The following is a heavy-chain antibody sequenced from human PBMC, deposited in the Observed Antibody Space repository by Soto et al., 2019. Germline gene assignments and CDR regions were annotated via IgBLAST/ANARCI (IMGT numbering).Heavy chain of an antibody. J-gene: IGHJ6*02. CDR2: IYTSGST. Sequence: QVQLQASGPGLVKPSETLSLTCIVSGGSISSYYWSCIRQPAGKGLEWIGRIYTSGSTNYNPSLKSRVTMSVDTSKNQCSLTLRSVTAADAAVYYCAREGMYYDILTGYQKSYYNGMDVWGQGTTVTVS. CDR1: GGSISSYY. V-gene: IGHV4-4*07. D-gene: IGHD3-9*01. CDR3: AREGMYYDILTGYQKSYYNGMDV.